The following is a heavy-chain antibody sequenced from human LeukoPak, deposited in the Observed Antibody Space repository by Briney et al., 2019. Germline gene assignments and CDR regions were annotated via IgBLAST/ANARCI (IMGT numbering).Heavy chain of an antibody. CDR3: ARPLGRDYYYGMDV. V-gene: IGHV3-30*04. J-gene: IGHJ6*04. Sequence: GRSLRLSCAASGFTFSSYAMHWVRRAPGKGLEWVAVISYDGSNKYYADSVKGRFTISRDNSKNTLYLQMNSLRAEDTAVYYCARPLGRDYYYGMDVWGKGTTVTVSS. CDR1: GFTFSSYA. CDR2: ISYDGSNK. D-gene: IGHD3/OR15-3a*01.